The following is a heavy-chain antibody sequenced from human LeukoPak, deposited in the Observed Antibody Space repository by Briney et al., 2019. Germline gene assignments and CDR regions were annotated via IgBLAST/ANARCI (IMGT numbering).Heavy chain of an antibody. D-gene: IGHD6-13*01. CDR2: INHSGST. V-gene: IGHV4-34*01. J-gene: IGHJ5*02. Sequence: SETLSLTCAVYGGSFSGYYWSWIRQPPGKGLEWIGEINHSGSTNYNPSLKSRVTISVETYKNQFSLKLSSVTAADTAVYYCARDRGHYSSSWYTWFDPWGQGILVTVSS. CDR3: ARDRGHYSSSWYTWFDP. CDR1: GGSFSGYY.